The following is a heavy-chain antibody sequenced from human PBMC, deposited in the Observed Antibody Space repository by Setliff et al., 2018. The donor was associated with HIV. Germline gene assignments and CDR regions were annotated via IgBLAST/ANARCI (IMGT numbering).Heavy chain of an antibody. Sequence: PSETLSLTCTVSGGSINSGGYYWSWIHQHPGKGLEWIGYISYSGTTYYNPSLKSRITMSLDTSKSHFSLNLSSVTAADTAVYYCARVHQKVAAYYYYYVDVWGKGTTITVSS. D-gene: IGHD2-15*01. J-gene: IGHJ6*03. CDR3: ARVHQKVAAYYYYYVDV. CDR1: GGSINSGGYY. V-gene: IGHV4-31*03. CDR2: ISYSGTT.